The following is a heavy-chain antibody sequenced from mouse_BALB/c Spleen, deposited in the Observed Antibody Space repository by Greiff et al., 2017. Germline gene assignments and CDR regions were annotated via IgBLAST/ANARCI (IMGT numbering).Heavy chain of an antibody. CDR2: ISCYNGAT. J-gene: IGHJ4*01. CDR1: GYSFTGYY. D-gene: IGHD2-2*01. CDR3: ASPIYYGFARYAMDY. V-gene: IGHV1S34*01. Sequence: LVKTGASVKISCKASGYSFTGYYMHWVKQSHGKSLEWIGYISCYNGATSYNQKFKGKATFTVDTSSSTAYMQFNSLTSEDSAVYYCASPIYYGFARYAMDYWGQGTSVTVSS.